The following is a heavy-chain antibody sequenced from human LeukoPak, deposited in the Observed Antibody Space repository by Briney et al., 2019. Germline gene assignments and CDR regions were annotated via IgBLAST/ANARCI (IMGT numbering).Heavy chain of an antibody. J-gene: IGHJ4*02. CDR2: ISYDGSNK. D-gene: IGHD5-18*01. Sequence: PGGSLRLSCVASGFTFSSYAMHWVRQAPGKGLEWVAVISYDGSNKYYADSVKGRFTISRDNSKNTLYLQMNSLTVEDTAVYYCARGSGYSYGYCGYWGQGTLVTVSS. CDR3: ARGSGYSYGYCGY. V-gene: IGHV3-30-3*01. CDR1: GFTFSSYA.